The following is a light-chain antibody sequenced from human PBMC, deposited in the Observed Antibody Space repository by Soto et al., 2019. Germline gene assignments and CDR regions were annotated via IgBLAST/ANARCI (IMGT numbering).Light chain of an antibody. J-gene: IGKJ1*01. CDR2: DAS. CDR1: QSVSKW. V-gene: IGKV1-5*01. Sequence: DIQMPQSPSTLSASVGDRVTITCRASQSVSKWLAWYQQKRGKAPELLIYDASSLKSGVPSRFSGSGSGTEFTLTISSLQPDDFATSDCQPYNTYSAFGQGTKVEIK. CDR3: QPYNTYSA.